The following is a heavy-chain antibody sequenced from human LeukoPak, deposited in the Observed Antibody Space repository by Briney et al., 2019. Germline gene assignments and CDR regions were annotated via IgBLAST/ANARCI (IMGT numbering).Heavy chain of an antibody. CDR1: GYTFTSYN. J-gene: IGHJ3*02. V-gene: IGHV1-46*01. CDR2: INPNGGST. Sequence: ASVKVSCKASGYTFTSYNLHWVRQAPGQGFEWMGRINPNGGSTNYAQKFQGRVTMTRDTSTSTVYMELSSLRSEDTAVYYCARVKATMERNAFDIWGQGTMVTVSS. CDR3: ARVKATMERNAFDI. D-gene: IGHD5-12*01.